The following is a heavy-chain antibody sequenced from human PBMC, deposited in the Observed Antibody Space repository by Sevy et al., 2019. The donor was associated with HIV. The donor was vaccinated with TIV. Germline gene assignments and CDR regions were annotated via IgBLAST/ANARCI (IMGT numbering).Heavy chain of an antibody. D-gene: IGHD2-21*01. CDR1: GFSYSSYG. J-gene: IGHJ4*02. Sequence: GGSLRLSCAASGFSYSSYGMHWVHQAPGKGLEWVAYIQYDGSNKDYADSVKGRFTISRDNSKNTLDLQMNSLRVEDTAVYYCVKEGGGEGGDHWGQGTLVTV. V-gene: IGHV3-30*02. CDR3: VKEGGGEGGDH. CDR2: IQYDGSNK.